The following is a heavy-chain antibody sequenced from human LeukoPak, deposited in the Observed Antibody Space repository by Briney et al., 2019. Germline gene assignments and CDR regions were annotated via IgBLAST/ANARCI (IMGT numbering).Heavy chain of an antibody. Sequence: EGSLRLSCAASGFVFTTYTMSWVRQAPGKGLEWVANIKEDESERNYVDSVKGRFTISRDNAKNFMYLEMNSLRVEDTAIYYCTREYWGIDYWGQGVLITVSS. CDR1: GFVFTTYT. J-gene: IGHJ4*02. V-gene: IGHV3-7*01. CDR3: TREYWGIDY. D-gene: IGHD3-16*01. CDR2: IKEDESER.